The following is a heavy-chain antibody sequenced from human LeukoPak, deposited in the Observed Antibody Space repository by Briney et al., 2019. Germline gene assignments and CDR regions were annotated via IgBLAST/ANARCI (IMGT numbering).Heavy chain of an antibody. CDR2: ISAYNGNT. CDR1: GYTFTSYG. D-gene: IGHD3-22*01. J-gene: IGHJ4*02. Sequence: ASVKVSCKASGYTFTSYGISWVRQAPGQGLEWMGWISAYNGNTNYAQKPQGRVTMTTDTSTSTAYMELRSLRSDDTAVYYCAREGGYYYDSSGYSLFDYWGQGTLVTVSS. V-gene: IGHV1-18*01. CDR3: AREGGYYYDSSGYSLFDY.